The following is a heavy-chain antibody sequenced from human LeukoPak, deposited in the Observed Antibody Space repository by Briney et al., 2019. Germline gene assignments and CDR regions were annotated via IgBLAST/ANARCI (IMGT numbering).Heavy chain of an antibody. CDR2: IMWDGVTR. J-gene: IGHJ6*02. CDR3: TKDITPGGADV. V-gene: IGHV3-9*01. Sequence: GGSLRLSCAASGFTFDEHAMHWVRHAPGTGMEWVAGIMWDGVTRGYADSVMGRFTISIDSAKNSLYLQMNSLRVEDTAFYYCTKDITPGGADVWGQGTTVIVSS. D-gene: IGHD1-26*01. CDR1: GFTFDEHA.